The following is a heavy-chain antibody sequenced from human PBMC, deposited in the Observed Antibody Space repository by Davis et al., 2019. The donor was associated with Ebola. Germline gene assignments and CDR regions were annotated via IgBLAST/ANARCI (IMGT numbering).Heavy chain of an antibody. D-gene: IGHD2-2*02. V-gene: IGHV3-23*01. CDR3: ARDYCSSTSCYKPLDY. CDR1: GFTFSSYA. CDR2: ISGSGGST. J-gene: IGHJ4*02. Sequence: GESLKISCAASGFTFSSYAMSWVRQAPGKGLEWVSAISGSGGSTYYADSVKGRFTISRDNSKNTLYLQMNSLRAEDTAVYYCARDYCSSTSCYKPLDYWGQGTLVTVSS.